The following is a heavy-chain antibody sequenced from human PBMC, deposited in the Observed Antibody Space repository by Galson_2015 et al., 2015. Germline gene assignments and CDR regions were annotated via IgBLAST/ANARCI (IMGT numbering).Heavy chain of an antibody. J-gene: IGHJ4*02. V-gene: IGHV3-21*01. CDR2: ISSTTTYI. Sequence: SLRLSCAASEFTFSSYYMSWVRQAPGKGLEWVSSISSTTTYIYYEDSVKGRFTISRDNAKNSLYLQMNSMGAEDTAVYYCARQIFEYEFWRCSYPPNFCYWGQGTLSPVTS. CDR3: ARQIFEYEFWRCSYPPNFCY. D-gene: IGHD3-3*01. CDR1: EFTFSSYY.